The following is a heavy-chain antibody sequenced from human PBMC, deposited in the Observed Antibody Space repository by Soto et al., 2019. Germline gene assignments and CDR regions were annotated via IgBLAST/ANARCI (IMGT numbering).Heavy chain of an antibody. J-gene: IGHJ5*02. V-gene: IGHV3-23*01. D-gene: IGHD5-18*01. Sequence: PGGSLRLSCAASGFTFSSYAMSWFRQAPGKGLEWVSAVSGSGGSTYYADSVKGRFTISRDNSKNTLYLQMNSLRAEDTAVYYCAKAVAGYSYGSNWFDPWGQGTLVTVSS. CDR1: GFTFSSYA. CDR2: VSGSGGST. CDR3: AKAVAGYSYGSNWFDP.